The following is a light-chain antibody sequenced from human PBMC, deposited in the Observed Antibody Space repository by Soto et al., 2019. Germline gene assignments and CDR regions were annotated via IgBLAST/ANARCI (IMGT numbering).Light chain of an antibody. CDR2: GAS. Sequence: EIVLTQSPGTLSLSPGERATLSCRASQSVSSSYLAWYQQKPGQAPRLLIYGASSLESGVPSRFSGSGSGTEFTLTISSLQPDDFATYYCQQYNSYPSFGGGTKVEIK. CDR3: QQYNSYPS. J-gene: IGKJ4*01. CDR1: QSVSSSY. V-gene: IGKV3-20*01.